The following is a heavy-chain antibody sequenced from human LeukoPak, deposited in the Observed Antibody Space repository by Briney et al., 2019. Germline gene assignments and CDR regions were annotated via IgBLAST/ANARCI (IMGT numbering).Heavy chain of an antibody. J-gene: IGHJ5*02. Sequence: AGGSLRLSCAASGFTFSSYAMSWVRQAPGKGLGWVSAISGSGGSTYYADSVKGRFTISRDNSKNTLYLQMNSLRAEDTAVYYCAKLWYYDFWSGPNWFDPWGQGTLVTVSS. V-gene: IGHV3-23*01. CDR3: AKLWYYDFWSGPNWFDP. CDR1: GFTFSSYA. CDR2: ISGSGGST. D-gene: IGHD3-3*01.